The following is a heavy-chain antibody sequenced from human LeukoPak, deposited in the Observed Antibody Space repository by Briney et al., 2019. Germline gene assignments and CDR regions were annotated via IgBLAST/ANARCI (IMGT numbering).Heavy chain of an antibody. CDR2: INHSGST. V-gene: IGHV4-34*01. CDR3: ARASVAEFDY. J-gene: IGHJ4*02. CDR1: GGSFSGYY. D-gene: IGHD3-10*01. Sequence: SETLSLTCAVYGGSFSGYYWSWIRQPPGKGLEWIGEINHSGSTNYNPSLKSRVTISVDTSKNQFSLKLSSVTAADTAVYYCARASVAEFDYWGQGTLVTVSS.